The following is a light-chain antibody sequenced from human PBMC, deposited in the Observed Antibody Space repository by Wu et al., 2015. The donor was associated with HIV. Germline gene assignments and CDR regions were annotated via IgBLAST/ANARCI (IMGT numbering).Light chain of an antibody. CDR2: GAS. CDR3: QHYDSTPPIT. Sequence: EIVLTQSPGTLSLSPGERATLSCRASQSVTSNFLAWYQQKPGQAPRLLIYGASSRATGIPDRFSGSGSGTDFTLTISRLEPEDFAVYYCQHYDSTPPITFGQGTRLEI. J-gene: IGKJ5*01. V-gene: IGKV3-20*01. CDR1: QSVTSNF.